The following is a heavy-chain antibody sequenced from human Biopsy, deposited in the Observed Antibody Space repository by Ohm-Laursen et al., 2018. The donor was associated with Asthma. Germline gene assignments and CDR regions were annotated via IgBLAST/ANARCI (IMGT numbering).Heavy chain of an antibody. CDR3: VRDGTDDAFDI. CDR1: GFSFSNFA. V-gene: IGHV3-30*01. CDR2: ISKDASTQ. D-gene: IGHD1-1*01. Sequence: LSLTCAASGFSFSNFAIHWVRQAPGKGLEWVGVISKDASTQDYADSVKGRFTMTRDNSKNTLDLQMNSLREEDTAVYYCVRDGTDDAFDIWGQGTVVSVSS. J-gene: IGHJ3*02.